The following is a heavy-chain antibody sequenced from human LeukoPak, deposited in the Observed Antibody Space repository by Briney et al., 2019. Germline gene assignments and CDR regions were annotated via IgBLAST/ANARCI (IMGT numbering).Heavy chain of an antibody. V-gene: IGHV4-59*01. D-gene: IGHD6-19*01. CDR3: ARHQWPGDWFDP. J-gene: IGHJ5*02. CDR1: GGSISSYY. CDR2: IYYSGST. Sequence: SETLSLTCTVSGGSISSYYWSWIRQPPGKGLEWIGYIYYSGSTNYNPSLKSRVTISVDTSKNQFSLKLSSVTAADTAVYYCARHQWPGDWFDPWGQGTLVTVSS.